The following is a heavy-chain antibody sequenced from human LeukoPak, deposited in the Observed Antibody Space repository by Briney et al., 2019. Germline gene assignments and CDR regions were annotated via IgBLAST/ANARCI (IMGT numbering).Heavy chain of an antibody. D-gene: IGHD4-17*01. CDR2: IKQDGSEK. J-gene: IGHJ4*02. Sequence: GGSLRLSCAASGFTFSSYSMNWVRQAPGKGLEWVANIKQDGSEKYYVDSVKGRFTISRDNAKNSLYLQMNSLRAEDTAVYYCARDPDYGDYADYWGQGTLVTVSS. CDR3: ARDPDYGDYADY. V-gene: IGHV3-7*03. CDR1: GFTFSSYS.